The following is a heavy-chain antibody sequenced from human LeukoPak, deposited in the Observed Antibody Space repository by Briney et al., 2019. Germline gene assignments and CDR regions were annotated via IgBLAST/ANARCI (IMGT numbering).Heavy chain of an antibody. CDR2: ISGSGGST. J-gene: IGHJ3*02. D-gene: IGHD3-22*01. Sequence: PGGSLRLSCAASGFTFSSYAMSWVRQAPGKGLEWVSAISGSGGSTYHADSVKGRFTISRDNSKNTLYLQMYSLRAEDTAVYYCAKGDFSTMIDDAFDIWGQGTMVTVSS. CDR3: AKGDFSTMIDDAFDI. V-gene: IGHV3-23*01. CDR1: GFTFSSYA.